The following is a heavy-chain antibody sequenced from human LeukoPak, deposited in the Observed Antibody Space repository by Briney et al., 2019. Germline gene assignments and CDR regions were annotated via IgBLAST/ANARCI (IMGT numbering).Heavy chain of an antibody. CDR2: IIPIFGTA. D-gene: IGHD2-2*01. CDR3: AREFEGYCSSTSCYPTNWFDP. J-gene: IGHJ5*02. V-gene: IGHV1-69*05. Sequence: SVKVSCKASGGTFSGYAISWERQAPGQGLEWMGGIIPIFGTANYAQKFQGRVTITTDESTSTAYMELSSLRSEDTAVYYCAREFEGYCSSTSCYPTNWFDPWGQGTLVTVSS. CDR1: GGTFSGYA.